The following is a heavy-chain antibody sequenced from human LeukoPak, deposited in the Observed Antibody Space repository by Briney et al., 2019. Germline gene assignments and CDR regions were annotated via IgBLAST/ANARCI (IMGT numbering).Heavy chain of an antibody. D-gene: IGHD2-8*01. CDR3: ARAKWDY. CDR1: GFTFSNYW. CDR2: IKQDGSEK. Sequence: GGSLRLSCAASGFTFSNYWMNWVRQAPGKGLEWVANIKQDGSEKYYVDSVKGRFTISRDNAKNSLYLQMNSLRAEDTAVYYCARAKWDYWGQGTLVTVSS. V-gene: IGHV3-7*05. J-gene: IGHJ4*02.